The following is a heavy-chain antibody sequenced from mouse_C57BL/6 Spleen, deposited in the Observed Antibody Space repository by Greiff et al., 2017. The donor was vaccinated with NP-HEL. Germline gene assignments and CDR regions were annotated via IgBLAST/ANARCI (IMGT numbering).Heavy chain of an antibody. D-gene: IGHD4-1*01. Sequence: EVKLVESGGGLVKPGGSLKLSCAASGFTFSDYGMHWVRQAPEKGLEWVAYISSGSSTIYYADTVKGRFTISRDNAKNTLFLQMTSLRSEDTAMYYCARTGKGPWFAYWGKGTLVTVSA. CDR2: ISSGSSTI. J-gene: IGHJ3*01. V-gene: IGHV5-17*01. CDR3: ARTGKGPWFAY. CDR1: GFTFSDYG.